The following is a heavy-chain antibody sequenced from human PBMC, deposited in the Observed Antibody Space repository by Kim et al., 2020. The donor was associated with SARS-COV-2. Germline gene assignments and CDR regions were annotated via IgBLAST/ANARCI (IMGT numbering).Heavy chain of an antibody. CDR1: GGSFSGYY. D-gene: IGHD3-3*01. CDR2: INHSGST. CDR3: ARLRITIFGVVSELYYGMDV. V-gene: IGHV4-34*01. Sequence: SETLSLTCAVYGGSFSGYYWSWIRQPPGKGLEWIGEINHSGSTNYNPSLKSRVTISVDTSKNQFSLKLSSVTAADTAVYYCARLRITIFGVVSELYYGMDVWGQGTTVTVSS. J-gene: IGHJ6*02.